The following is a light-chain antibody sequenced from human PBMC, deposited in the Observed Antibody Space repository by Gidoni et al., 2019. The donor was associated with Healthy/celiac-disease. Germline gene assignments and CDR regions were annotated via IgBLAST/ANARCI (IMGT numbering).Light chain of an antibody. J-gene: IGKJ1*01. Sequence: DLQMPQSPSTLSASVGDRVTITCRASQSISSWLAWYQQKPGKAPKLLIYDASSLESGVPSRFSGSGSGTEFTLTISSLQPDDFATYYCQQYNSYWTFGQGTKVEIK. V-gene: IGKV1-5*01. CDR2: DAS. CDR3: QQYNSYWT. CDR1: QSISSW.